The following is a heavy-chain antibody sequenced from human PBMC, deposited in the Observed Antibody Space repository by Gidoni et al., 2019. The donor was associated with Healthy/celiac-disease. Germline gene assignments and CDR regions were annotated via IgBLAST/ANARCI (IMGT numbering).Heavy chain of an antibody. CDR2: ISYDVSNK. CDR1: GFTFSSYA. CDR3: ARENYYDSSRAFDI. V-gene: IGHV3-30*01. Sequence: QVQLVESGGGVVQPGRSLRISCAASGFTFSSYAMHWVCQAPGKGLEWVAVISYDVSNKYYADSVKGRFTISRDNSKNTLYLQMNSLRAEDTAVYCCARENYYDSSRAFDIWGQGTMVTVSS. J-gene: IGHJ3*02. D-gene: IGHD3-22*01.